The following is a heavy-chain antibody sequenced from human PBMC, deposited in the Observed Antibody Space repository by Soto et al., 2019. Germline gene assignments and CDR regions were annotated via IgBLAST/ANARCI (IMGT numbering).Heavy chain of an antibody. J-gene: IGHJ3*02. D-gene: IGHD3-22*01. CDR1: GFTFSSYA. V-gene: IGHV3-30-3*01. Sequence: GGSLRLSCAASGFTFSSYAMHWVRQAPGKGLEWVAVISYDGSNKYYADSVKGRFTISRDNSKNTLYLQMNSLRAEDTAVYYCASGTINYYDSCGKGAFDIWGQGTMVTVSS. CDR2: ISYDGSNK. CDR3: ASGTINYYDSCGKGAFDI.